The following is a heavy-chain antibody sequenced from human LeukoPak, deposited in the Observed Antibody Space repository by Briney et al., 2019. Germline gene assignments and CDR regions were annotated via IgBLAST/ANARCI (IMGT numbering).Heavy chain of an antibody. D-gene: IGHD6-19*01. CDR3: AKDLYDNGWYNYFDP. Sequence: GGSLRLSCEASGFSFRIYAISWVRQAPGKGLEWVSAVSGSGGSTFYADSVKGRFTISRDNSKNTLYLEMNSLRTEDTAVYHCAKDLYDNGWYNYFDPWGQGALVTVSS. V-gene: IGHV3-23*01. CDR2: VSGSGGST. J-gene: IGHJ5*02. CDR1: GFSFRIYA.